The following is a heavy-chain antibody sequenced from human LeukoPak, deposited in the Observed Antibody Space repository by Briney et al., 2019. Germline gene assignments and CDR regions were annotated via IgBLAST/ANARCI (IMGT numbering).Heavy chain of an antibody. Sequence: SETLSPTCTVSGGSISSYYWSWIRQPPGKGLEWIGYIYYSGSTNYNPSLKSRVTISVDTSKNQFSLKLSSVTAADTAVYYCARSYGDYVGFLTYYWGQGTLVTVSS. J-gene: IGHJ4*02. D-gene: IGHD4-17*01. V-gene: IGHV4-59*01. CDR2: IYYSGST. CDR1: GGSISSYY. CDR3: ARSYGDYVGFLTYY.